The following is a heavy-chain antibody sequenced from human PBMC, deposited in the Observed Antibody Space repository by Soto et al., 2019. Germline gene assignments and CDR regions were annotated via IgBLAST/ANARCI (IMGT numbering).Heavy chain of an antibody. D-gene: IGHD3-10*01. CDR1: GFTFSSYA. V-gene: IGHV3-23*01. J-gene: IGHJ4*02. Sequence: EVQLLESGGGLVQPGGSLRLSCAVSGFTFSSYAMSWVRQAPGKGLEWVSNIRGNGGRIYYADSVKGRFTISRDNSKNTXXLQMNSLRAEDTAVYYCAKDYYHGAGIALLPPLDYWGQGTLVTVSS. CDR3: AKDYYHGAGIALLPPLDY. CDR2: IRGNGGRI.